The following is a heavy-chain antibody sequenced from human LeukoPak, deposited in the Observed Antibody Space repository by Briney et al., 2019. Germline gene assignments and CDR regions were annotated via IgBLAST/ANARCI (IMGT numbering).Heavy chain of an antibody. D-gene: IGHD6-13*01. CDR2: ISDSGGST. J-gene: IGHJ4*02. Sequence: GGSLRLSCAASGFTFSTYAMSWVRQAPGKGLEWVSAISDSGGSTYYADSVKGRLTISRDNSKNTLYLQMNSLSAEDMAVYYCAKVAPSSWYLNYWGQGTLVTVSS. V-gene: IGHV3-23*01. CDR3: AKVAPSSWYLNY. CDR1: GFTFSTYA.